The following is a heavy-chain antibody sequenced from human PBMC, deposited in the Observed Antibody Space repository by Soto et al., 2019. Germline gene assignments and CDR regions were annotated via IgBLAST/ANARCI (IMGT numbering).Heavy chain of an antibody. V-gene: IGHV3-23*01. Sequence: EVQLLESGGGLVQPGGSLRVSCAASGFTFSSYAMSWLRQTPGKGLEWVSAIGNTGDGTYYADSVRGRFTISRDNSRNTLYLQMNSLRAEDTAIYYCAKPYYYGSGSYGGFDYWGQGTLVTVSS. CDR2: IGNTGDGT. CDR1: GFTFSSYA. J-gene: IGHJ4*02. D-gene: IGHD3-10*01. CDR3: AKPYYYGSGSYGGFDY.